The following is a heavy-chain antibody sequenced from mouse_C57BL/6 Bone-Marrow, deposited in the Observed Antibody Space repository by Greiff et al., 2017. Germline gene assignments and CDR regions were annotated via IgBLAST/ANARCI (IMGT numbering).Heavy chain of an antibody. Sequence: QVQLKESGAELARPGASVKLSCKASGYTFTSYGISWVKQRTGQGLEWIGEIYPRSGNTYYNEKFKGKATLTADKSSSTAYMELRSLTSEDSAVYFCARSYYGSSEFDYWGQGTTLTVSA. CDR3: ARSYYGSSEFDY. J-gene: IGHJ2*01. CDR2: IYPRSGNT. D-gene: IGHD1-1*01. CDR1: GYTFTSYG. V-gene: IGHV1-81*01.